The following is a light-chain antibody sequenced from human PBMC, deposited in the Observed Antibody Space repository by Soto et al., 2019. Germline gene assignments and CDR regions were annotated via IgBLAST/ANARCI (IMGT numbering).Light chain of an antibody. CDR2: DAS. Sequence: DIPMTQSPSSLSASVGDRVTITCRASQTISTYLNWYQQKPGKAPRLLIYDASSLLSGVPSRFSGSGSGTDFTLTIASLQPEDFSTHYCQQSDSTPYTFGQGTKVEI. J-gene: IGKJ2*01. CDR1: QTISTY. CDR3: QQSDSTPYT. V-gene: IGKV1-39*01.